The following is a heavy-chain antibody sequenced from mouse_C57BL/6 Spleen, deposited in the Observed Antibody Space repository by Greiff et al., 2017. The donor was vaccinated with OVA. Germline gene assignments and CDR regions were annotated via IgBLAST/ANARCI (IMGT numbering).Heavy chain of an antibody. CDR1: GFSLTSYG. Sequence: VKLQESGPGLVQPSQSLSITCTVSGFSLTSYGVHWVRQSPGKGLEWLGVIWRGGSTDYNAAFMSRLSITKDNSKSQVFFKMNSLQADDTAIYYCAKPNYYGSLYYAMDYWGQGTSVTVSS. CDR3: AKPNYYGSLYYAMDY. D-gene: IGHD1-1*01. V-gene: IGHV2-5*01. CDR2: IWRGGST. J-gene: IGHJ4*01.